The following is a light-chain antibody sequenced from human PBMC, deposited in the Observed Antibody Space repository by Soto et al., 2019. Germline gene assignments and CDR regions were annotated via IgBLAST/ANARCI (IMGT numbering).Light chain of an antibody. CDR2: EVT. J-gene: IGLJ1*01. Sequence: QSALTQPASVSGSPGQSITISCTGTSSDIGGHHFVSWYQQQSGKAPKLVIYEVTDRPSGVSDRFSGSKSGNTASLTISGLQPEDDADYYCSSYTSSSLYVFGTGTKLTVL. CDR1: SSDIGGHHF. V-gene: IGLV2-14*01. CDR3: SSYTSSSLYV.